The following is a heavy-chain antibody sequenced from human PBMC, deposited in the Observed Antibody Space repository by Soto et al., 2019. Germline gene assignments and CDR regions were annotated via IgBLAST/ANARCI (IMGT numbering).Heavy chain of an antibody. J-gene: IGHJ4*02. CDR1: GGSFSNFG. CDR2: IVPVFGRP. D-gene: IGHD5-12*01. V-gene: IGHV1-69*13. Sequence: SVKVSCKASGGSFSNFGISWVRQAPGQGLEWMGGIVPVFGRPNYAQRFRGRLTITADESTSTGYMGLISLRSDDTAVYYCAREGSGYNFWGQGTQVTVSS. CDR3: AREGSGYNF.